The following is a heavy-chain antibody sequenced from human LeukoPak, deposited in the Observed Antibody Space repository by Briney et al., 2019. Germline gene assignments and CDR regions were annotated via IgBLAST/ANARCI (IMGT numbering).Heavy chain of an antibody. D-gene: IGHD6-19*01. CDR1: GFTFSSYA. V-gene: IGHV3-23*01. J-gene: IGHJ4*02. Sequence: GGSLRLSCAASGFTFSSYAMSWVRQAPGKGLEWVSAISGSGGSTYYADSVKGRFTISRDNSKNTLYLQTNSLRAEDTAVYYCAKDGGSIQGAVAGTGFDYWGQGTLVTVSS. CDR2: ISGSGGST. CDR3: AKDGGSIQGAVAGTGFDY.